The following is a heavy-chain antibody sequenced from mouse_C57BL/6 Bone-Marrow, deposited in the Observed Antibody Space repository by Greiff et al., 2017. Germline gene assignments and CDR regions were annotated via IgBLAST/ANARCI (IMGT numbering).Heavy chain of an antibody. J-gene: IGHJ2*01. CDR2: IDPENGDT. V-gene: IGHV14-4*01. D-gene: IGHD2-4*01. CDR1: GFNIKDDY. Sequence: VQLQQSGAELVRPGASVKLSCTASGFNIKDDYMHWVKQRPEQGLEWIGGIDPENGDTEYASKFQGKATITADTSSNTAYLQLSLLTSDDTAVYYCTTVSYYDYDEGDYWGQGTTLTVSS. CDR3: TTVSYYDYDEGDY.